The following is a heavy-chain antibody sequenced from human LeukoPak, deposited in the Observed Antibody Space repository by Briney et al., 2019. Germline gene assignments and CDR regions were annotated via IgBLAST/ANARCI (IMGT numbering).Heavy chain of an antibody. CDR1: GFTLSSYA. Sequence: PGGSLRLSCAASGFTLSSYAMSWVRQAPGKGLEWVSAISGSGGSTYYADSVKGRFTISRDNSKNTLYLQMNSLRAEDTAVYYCAKQWDIVVVTAIFDYWGQGTLVTVSS. J-gene: IGHJ4*02. D-gene: IGHD2-21*02. CDR3: AKQWDIVVVTAIFDY. CDR2: ISGSGGST. V-gene: IGHV3-23*01.